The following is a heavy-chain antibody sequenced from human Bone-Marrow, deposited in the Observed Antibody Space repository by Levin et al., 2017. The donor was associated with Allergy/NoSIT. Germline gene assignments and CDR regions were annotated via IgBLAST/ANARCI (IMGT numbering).Heavy chain of an antibody. J-gene: IGHJ3*02. V-gene: IGHV4-31*02. CDR2: IYHTGTT. Sequence: SQTLSLTCAVSGASISSGGHYWTWIRQHPGKGLEWIGHIYHTGTTSLNPSLESRVAVSVDTSENQISLKLSSVTAADTAVYYCARVGDRYDAFDIWGQGTAVSVSS. D-gene: IGHD3-16*01. CDR3: ARVGDRYDAFDI. CDR1: GASISSGGHY.